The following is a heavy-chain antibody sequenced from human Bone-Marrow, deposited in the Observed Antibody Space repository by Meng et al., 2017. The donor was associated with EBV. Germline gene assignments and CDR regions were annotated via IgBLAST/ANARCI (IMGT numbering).Heavy chain of an antibody. D-gene: IGHD3-10*01. J-gene: IGHJ4*02. CDR2: IIPIFGTA. CDR1: GGTLSSNA. Sequence: QVELVHAGAEVKKPGSSGKVACKASGGTLSSNAISWVRKAPGQGLEWMGGIIPIFGTANYAQKFQGRVTITADESTSTAYMELSSLRSEDTAVYYCARVFLDYGSGSIDYWGQGTLVTVSS. V-gene: IGHV1-69*01. CDR3: ARVFLDYGSGSIDY.